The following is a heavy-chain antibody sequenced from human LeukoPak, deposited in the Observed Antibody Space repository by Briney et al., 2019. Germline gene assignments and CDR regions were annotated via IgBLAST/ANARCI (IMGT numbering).Heavy chain of an antibody. D-gene: IGHD3-16*01. CDR2: IYYSGST. V-gene: IGHV4-59*01. J-gene: IGHJ6*03. Sequence: SETLSLTCTVSGGSISSYYWSWIRQPPGKGLEWIGYIYYSGSTNYNPSLKSRVTISVDTSKNQFSLKLSSVTAADTAVYYCAKSGGRYYYYMDVWGKGTTVTISS. CDR1: GGSISSYY. CDR3: AKSGGRYYYYMDV.